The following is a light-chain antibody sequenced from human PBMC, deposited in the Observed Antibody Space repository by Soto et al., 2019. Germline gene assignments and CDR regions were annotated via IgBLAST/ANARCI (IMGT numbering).Light chain of an antibody. CDR1: QSISSW. J-gene: IGKJ1*01. Sequence: DIQMTQSPSTLSASVGDRVTITCRASQSISSWLAWYQQKPGKAPKLLIYKASTLQSGVPSGFSGRGSGTEFTLAISSLQPDDSATYYCQQYNDNWTFGQGTKVEIK. V-gene: IGKV1-5*03. CDR2: KAS. CDR3: QQYNDNWT.